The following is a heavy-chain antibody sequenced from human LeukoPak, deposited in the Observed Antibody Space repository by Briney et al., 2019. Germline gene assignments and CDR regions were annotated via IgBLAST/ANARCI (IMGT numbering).Heavy chain of an antibody. Sequence: PGGSLRLSCAASGFTFSDYYMSWIRQAPGKGLEWVSYISSSSSYTNYADSVKGRFTISRDNAKNSLYLQMNSLRAEDTAVYYCAKYLYNWNDDGSVDYWGQGTLVTVSS. J-gene: IGHJ4*02. V-gene: IGHV3-11*06. CDR1: GFTFSDYY. CDR2: ISSSSSYT. D-gene: IGHD1-1*01. CDR3: AKYLYNWNDDGSVDY.